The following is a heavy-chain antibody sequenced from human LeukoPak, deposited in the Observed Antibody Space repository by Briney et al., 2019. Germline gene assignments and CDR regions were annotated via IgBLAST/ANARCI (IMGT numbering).Heavy chain of an antibody. J-gene: IGHJ6*02. CDR1: GGSISHYY. Sequence: SETLSLTCSVSGGSISHYYWSWIRQPPGRGLEGIGYMYYTGSTNSNPSLKGRVAISLDTSKNQFSLKLSSVTAADTAVYYCARAIEEPHYYYYGMDVWGPGTTVTVSS. CDR2: MYYTGST. V-gene: IGHV4-59*01. D-gene: IGHD1-26*01. CDR3: ARAIEEPHYYYYGMDV.